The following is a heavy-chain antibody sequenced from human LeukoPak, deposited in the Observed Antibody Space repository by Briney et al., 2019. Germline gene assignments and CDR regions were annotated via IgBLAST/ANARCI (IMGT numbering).Heavy chain of an antibody. D-gene: IGHD3-16*01. J-gene: IGHJ4*02. CDR3: ASSIGLNYDYVWGSRPLYYFDY. Sequence: ASVKVSCKASGGTFSSYAISWVRQAPGQGLEWMGGIIPIFGTANYAQKFQGRVTITADESTSTAYMELSSLRSEDTAVYYCASSIGLNYDYVWGSRPLYYFDYWGQGTLVTVST. CDR1: GGTFSSYA. CDR2: IIPIFGTA. V-gene: IGHV1-69*13.